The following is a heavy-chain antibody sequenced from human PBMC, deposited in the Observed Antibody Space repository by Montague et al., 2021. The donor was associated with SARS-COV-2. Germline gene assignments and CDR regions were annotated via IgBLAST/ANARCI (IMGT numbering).Heavy chain of an antibody. D-gene: IGHD3-22*01. CDR1: GFTLGDYA. Sequence: SLRLSCAASGFTLGDYAMHWVSGISWNSGSIGYADSVKGRFTISGDNAKNSLYLQMNSLRAEGTALYYCAKDIDYYDSSGYYDYWGQGTLVTVSS. CDR3: AKDIDYYDSSGYYDY. J-gene: IGHJ4*02. V-gene: IGHV3-9*01. CDR2: ISWNSGSI.